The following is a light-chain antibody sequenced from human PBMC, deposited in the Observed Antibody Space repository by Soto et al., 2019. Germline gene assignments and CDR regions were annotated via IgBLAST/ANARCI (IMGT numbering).Light chain of an antibody. V-gene: IGKV1D-16*01. CDR3: QHYKSYPLS. J-gene: IGKJ4*01. Sequence: DIQMTQSPASLSASVGDRVTITCRASQDLYNWIVWYQQKPEKAPKSLIYMASRLQSGVPSRFSGSGSGTHFTLTITSLQPEDFATYYCQHYKSYPLSFGGGTKVEMK. CDR2: MAS. CDR1: QDLYNW.